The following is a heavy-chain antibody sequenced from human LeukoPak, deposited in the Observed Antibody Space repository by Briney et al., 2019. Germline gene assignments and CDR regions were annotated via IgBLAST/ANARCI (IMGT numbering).Heavy chain of an antibody. CDR3: AKLGGQELHNYYVAV. Sequence: GRSLRLSCAASGFTFSSYGMHWVRQAPGKGLEWVAVISYDGSNKYYADSVKGRFTISRDNSNNTLYLQMNSLRAEDTAVYYCAKLGGQELHNYYVAVCGKGTTVAVSS. V-gene: IGHV3-30*18. J-gene: IGHJ6*03. CDR2: ISYDGSNK. CDR1: GFTFSSYG. D-gene: IGHD3-16*01.